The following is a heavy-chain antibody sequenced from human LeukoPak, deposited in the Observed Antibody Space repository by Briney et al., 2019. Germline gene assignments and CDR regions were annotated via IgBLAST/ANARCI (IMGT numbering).Heavy chain of an antibody. CDR2: IYYSGST. J-gene: IGHJ4*02. D-gene: IGHD6-6*01. Sequence: SETLSLTCTVSGASISSYYWSWIRQPPGKGLEWIGYIYYSGSTNYNPSLKSRVTISVDTSKNQFSLKLSSVTAADTAVYYCARHKPIAARIFDYWGQGTLVTVSS. V-gene: IGHV4-59*08. CDR1: GASISSYY. CDR3: ARHKPIAARIFDY.